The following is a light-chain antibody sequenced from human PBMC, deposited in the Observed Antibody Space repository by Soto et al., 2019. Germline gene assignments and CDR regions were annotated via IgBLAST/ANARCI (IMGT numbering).Light chain of an antibody. V-gene: IGLV2-8*01. CDR2: EVT. Sequence: QSALTQPPSASGSPGQSVTISCTGTSSDVGAYNYVCWYQQHPGKAPKLIISEVTKRPSGVPARFSGSKSGNTASLTVTGLQAEDEADYYCSSYAGSNNPWVFGGGTKLTVL. CDR3: SSYAGSNNPWV. J-gene: IGLJ3*02. CDR1: SSDVGAYNY.